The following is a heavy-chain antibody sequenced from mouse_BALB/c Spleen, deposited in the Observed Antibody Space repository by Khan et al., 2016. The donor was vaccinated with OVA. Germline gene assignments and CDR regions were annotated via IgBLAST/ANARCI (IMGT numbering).Heavy chain of an antibody. CDR1: GYTFTSYW. D-gene: IGHD2-1*01. Sequence: QVQLQQSGAELVKPGASVKLSCKTSGYTFTSYWIKWVKQRPGQGLGWIGQIFPATGTTNYNENFKGKATLTVDTSSSQAYMQLSCLTSDDSAVYFCSRGYFGNYEFAYWGQGTLVTVSP. CDR2: IFPATGTT. CDR3: SRGYFGNYEFAY. J-gene: IGHJ3*01. V-gene: IGHV1S132*01.